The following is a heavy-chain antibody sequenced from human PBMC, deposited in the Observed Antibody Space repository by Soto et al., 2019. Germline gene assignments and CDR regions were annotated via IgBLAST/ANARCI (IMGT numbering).Heavy chain of an antibody. D-gene: IGHD3-3*01. CDR2: ISGSGGRT. V-gene: IGHV3-23*01. CDR1: GFTFSSYA. J-gene: IGHJ6*02. Sequence: GGSLRLSCAASGFTFSSYAMSWVRQAPGKGLEWVSSISGSGGRTYYADSVKGRFTISRDNSKNTLYLQMNSLRAEDTAVYYCAKDVLRFLEWLAFYGMDVWGQGTTVTVSS. CDR3: AKDVLRFLEWLAFYGMDV.